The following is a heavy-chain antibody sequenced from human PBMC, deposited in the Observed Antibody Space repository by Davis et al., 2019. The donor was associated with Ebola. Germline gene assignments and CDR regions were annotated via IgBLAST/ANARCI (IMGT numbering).Heavy chain of an antibody. D-gene: IGHD3-3*01. Sequence: SVKVSCKASGGTFSSYAISWVRQAPGQGLEWMGGIIPIFGTANYAQKFQGRVTITADESTSTAYMELSRLRSDDTAVYYCARGTVLRFLEWLSLHDAFDIWGQGTMVTVSS. CDR3: ARGTVLRFLEWLSLHDAFDI. J-gene: IGHJ3*02. CDR1: GGTFSSYA. V-gene: IGHV1-69*13. CDR2: IIPIFGTA.